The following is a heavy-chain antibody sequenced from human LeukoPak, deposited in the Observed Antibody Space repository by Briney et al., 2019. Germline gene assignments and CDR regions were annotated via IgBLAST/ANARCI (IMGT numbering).Heavy chain of an antibody. CDR3: ARDGDAGAFDI. CDR2: INPNSGGT. D-gene: IGHD7-27*01. Sequence: GASVKVSCKASGYTFNSFGISWVRQAPGQGLEWMGWINPNSGGTNYAQKFQGRVTMTRDTSISTAYMELSRLRSDDTAVYYCARDGDAGAFDIWGQGTMVTVSS. J-gene: IGHJ3*02. CDR1: GYTFNSFG. V-gene: IGHV1-2*02.